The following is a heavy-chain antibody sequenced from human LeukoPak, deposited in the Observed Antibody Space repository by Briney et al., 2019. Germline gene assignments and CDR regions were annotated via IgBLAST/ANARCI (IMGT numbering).Heavy chain of an antibody. CDR1: GYSITSGYY. CDR3: ARGGGSYYDFWSALEY. V-gene: IGHV4-38-2*02. J-gene: IGHJ4*02. CDR2: NQNRGSA. Sequence: PSETLSLTCTVSGYSITSGYYWGWIRQPPGKGLEGIGSNQNRGSAYYNPSLKSRVTISVDTSKNQFSLRLSSVTAAHTAVYYCARGGGSYYDFWSALEYWGQGTLVTVSS. D-gene: IGHD3-3*01.